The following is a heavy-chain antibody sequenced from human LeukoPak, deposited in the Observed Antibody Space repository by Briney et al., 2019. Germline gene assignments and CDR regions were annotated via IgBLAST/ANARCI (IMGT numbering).Heavy chain of an antibody. J-gene: IGHJ4*02. CDR2: ISGSGNYI. CDR3: TTDGNYYDSSGYYNSDY. CDR1: GFTFSSYS. V-gene: IGHV3-21*01. D-gene: IGHD3-22*01. Sequence: GGSLRLSCAASGFTFSSYSMNWVRQAPGKGLEWVSSISGSGNYIFYADSLKGRFTISRDNAKNSLYLQMNSLRAEDTAVYYCTTDGNYYDSSGYYNSDYWGQGTLVTVSS.